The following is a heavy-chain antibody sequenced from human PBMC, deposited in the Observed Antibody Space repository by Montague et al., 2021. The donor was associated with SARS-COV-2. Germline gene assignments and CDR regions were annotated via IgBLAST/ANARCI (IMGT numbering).Heavy chain of an antibody. Sequence: TLSLTCTLSGDSISRNNLYWTWIRQPAGKGLEWIGRISTTGSPEYNPSLKSRVTLSLDRSKNQFSLRLSSVTAADTAMYYCTIEGHITTICSGCPRNWFDPWGQGTLVTVS. CDR3: TIEGHITTICSGCPRNWFDP. D-gene: IGHD2-2*01. CDR1: GDSISRNNLY. V-gene: IGHV4-61*02. J-gene: IGHJ5*02. CDR2: ISTTGSP.